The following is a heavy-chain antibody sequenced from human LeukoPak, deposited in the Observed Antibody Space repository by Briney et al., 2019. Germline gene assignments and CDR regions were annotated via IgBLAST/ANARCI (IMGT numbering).Heavy chain of an antibody. V-gene: IGHV4-59*01. Sequence: PSGTLSLTCTVSGGSISSYYWSWIRQPPGKGLEWIGYIYYSGSTNYNPSLKSRVTISVDTSKNQFSLKHSSGTAADTAVYYCARGAVAGTGVFDYWGQGTLVTVSS. CDR3: ARGAVAGTGVFDY. CDR1: GGSISSYY. D-gene: IGHD6-19*01. J-gene: IGHJ4*02. CDR2: IYYSGST.